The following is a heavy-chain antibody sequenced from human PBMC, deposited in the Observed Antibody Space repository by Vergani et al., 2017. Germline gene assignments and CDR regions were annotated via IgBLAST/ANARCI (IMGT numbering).Heavy chain of an antibody. V-gene: IGHV3-30*18. D-gene: IGHD3-22*01. Sequence: QVQLVESGGGVVQPGRSLRLSCAASGYTFSSYGMHWVRQAPGKGLEWVAVISYDGSNKYYADSVKGRFTISRDNSKNTLYLQMNSLRAEDTAVYYCAKDLTYYYDSSGYYWDAFDIWGQGTMVTVSS. J-gene: IGHJ3*02. CDR3: AKDLTYYYDSSGYYWDAFDI. CDR1: GYTFSSYG. CDR2: ISYDGSNK.